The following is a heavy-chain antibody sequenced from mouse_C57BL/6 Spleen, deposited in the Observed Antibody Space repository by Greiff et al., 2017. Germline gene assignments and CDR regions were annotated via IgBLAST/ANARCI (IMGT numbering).Heavy chain of an antibody. Sequence: QVQLQQPGAELVMPGASVKLSCKASGYTFTSYWMHWVKQRPGQGLEWIGEIDPSDSYTNYNQKFKGKSTLTVDKSSSTAYMRLSSLTSEDSAVYYCARGRVWGNYVDWYFDVWGTGTTVTVSS. J-gene: IGHJ1*03. CDR3: ARGRVWGNYVDWYFDV. D-gene: IGHD2-1*01. CDR1: GYTFTSYW. CDR2: IDPSDSYT. V-gene: IGHV1-69*01.